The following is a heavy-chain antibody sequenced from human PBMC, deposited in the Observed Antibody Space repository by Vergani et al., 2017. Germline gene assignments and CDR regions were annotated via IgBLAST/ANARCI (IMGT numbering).Heavy chain of an antibody. Sequence: QVQLEESGGGVVQPGRSLRLSCAGSGFTLSSHAMHWVRQAPGKGLEWVAFIWYDGSKEYYADSVKGRFTISRDNSKNTLYLQMNSLRAEDTAVYYCARISSQSSIAARPAWYYFDYWGQGTLVTVSS. CDR2: IWYDGSKE. D-gene: IGHD6-6*01. V-gene: IGHV3-33*01. CDR1: GFTLSSHA. CDR3: ARISSQSSIAARPAWYYFDY. J-gene: IGHJ4*02.